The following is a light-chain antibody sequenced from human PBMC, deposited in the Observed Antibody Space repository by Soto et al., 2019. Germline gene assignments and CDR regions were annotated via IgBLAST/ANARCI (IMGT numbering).Light chain of an antibody. J-gene: IGKJ4*01. CDR2: GAS. V-gene: IGKV3-15*01. CDR3: QQYNNWPPLT. CDR1: QSVSSN. Sequence: EIVMTQSPATLSVSPGERATLSCRASQSVSSNLAWYQQKPGQAPRLLIYGASTRASGIPARFSGSGAGTEVTLTISSLQSEDFAVYYWQQYNNWPPLTVGGGTKVEIK.